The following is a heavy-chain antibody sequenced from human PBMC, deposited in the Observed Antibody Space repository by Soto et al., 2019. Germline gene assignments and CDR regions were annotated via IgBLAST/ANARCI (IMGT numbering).Heavy chain of an antibody. V-gene: IGHV2-5*02. J-gene: IGHJ5*02. CDR3: ALTGSRGWDGEGFAP. D-gene: IGHD6-19*01. CDR2: IYWDDDK. CDR1: GFSLSTSGVG. Sequence: QITLKESGPTLVKPTQTLTLTCTFSGFSLSTSGVGVGWIRQPPGKALEWLALIYWDDDKRYSPSLKSRLTITKDPSKNQVVLTMPNMDPVDTATYYCALTGSRGWDGEGFAPWGQGTLVTVSS.